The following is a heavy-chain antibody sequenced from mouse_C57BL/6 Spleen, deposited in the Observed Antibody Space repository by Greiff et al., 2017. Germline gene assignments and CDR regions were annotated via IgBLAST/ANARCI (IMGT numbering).Heavy chain of an antibody. D-gene: IGHD2-12*01. V-gene: IGHV1-64*01. CDR3: AREAYYSDFGG. J-gene: IGHJ2*01. CDR2: IHPNSGST. Sequence: QVQLQQPGAELVKPGASVKLSCKASGYTFTSYWMHWVKQRPGQGLEWIGMIHPNSGSTNYNEKFKSKATLTVDKSSSTAYMQLSSLTSEDSAVYYCAREAYYSDFGGWGKGATLTVAS. CDR1: GYTFTSYW.